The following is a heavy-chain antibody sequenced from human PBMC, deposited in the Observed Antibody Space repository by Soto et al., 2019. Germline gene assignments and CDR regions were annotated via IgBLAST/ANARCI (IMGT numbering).Heavy chain of an antibody. Sequence: EVQLVESGGGLVQPGGSLRLSCADSGFILRNYWMSWVRQAPGMGLQWVASIKEDGSEKYYVDPVKGRFTISRENPKNSLYLQMNRLRAEDTAVDYCARYRSLDPWGQGILVTVSP. CDR2: IKEDGSEK. D-gene: IGHD3-16*02. V-gene: IGHV3-7*03. CDR3: ARYRSLDP. J-gene: IGHJ5*02. CDR1: GFILRNYW.